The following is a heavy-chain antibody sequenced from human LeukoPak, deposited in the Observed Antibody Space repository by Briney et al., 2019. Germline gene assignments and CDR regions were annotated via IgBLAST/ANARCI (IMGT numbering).Heavy chain of an antibody. CDR1: RFTFRSYA. CDR3: ARVSYYDFWSGYSAYYFDY. J-gene: IGHJ4*02. Sequence: PGGSLRLSCAASRFTFRSYAMSWVRQAPGKGLEWVSVIYSGGSTYYADSVKGRFTISRDNSKNTLYLQMNSLRAEDTAVYYFARVSYYDFWSGYSAYYFDYWGQGTLVTVSS. V-gene: IGHV3-53*01. CDR2: IYSGGST. D-gene: IGHD3-3*01.